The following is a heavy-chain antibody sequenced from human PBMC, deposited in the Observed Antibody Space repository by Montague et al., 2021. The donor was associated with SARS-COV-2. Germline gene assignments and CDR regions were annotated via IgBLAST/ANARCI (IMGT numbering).Heavy chain of an antibody. D-gene: IGHD3-9*01. CDR1: GGSFDSDNFF. CDR3: ASHRRYDVVTYYPDF. V-gene: IGHV4-39*01. CDR2: ISNGGRN. J-gene: IGHJ4*02. Sequence: SETLSLTCSVSGGSFDSDNFFWGWIRQPPGKRLEWIGVISNGGRNFDNPSLKSRVTISVHTSRNQLSLNVKSVTAADTAVYYCASHRRYDVVTYYPDFWGQGILVTVSS.